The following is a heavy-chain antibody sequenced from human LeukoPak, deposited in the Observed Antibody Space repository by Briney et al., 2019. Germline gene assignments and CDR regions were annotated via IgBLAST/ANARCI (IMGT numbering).Heavy chain of an antibody. CDR2: IYYSGST. Sequence: SETLSLTCTVSGGSISSYYWSWIRQPPGKGLEWIGDIYYSGSTNYNPSLKTRVTISVDTSKNQFSLKLSSVTAADTAVYYCARSDNTAMVTHFDYWGQGTLVTVSS. V-gene: IGHV4-59*08. D-gene: IGHD5-18*01. J-gene: IGHJ4*02. CDR1: GGSISSYY. CDR3: ARSDNTAMVTHFDY.